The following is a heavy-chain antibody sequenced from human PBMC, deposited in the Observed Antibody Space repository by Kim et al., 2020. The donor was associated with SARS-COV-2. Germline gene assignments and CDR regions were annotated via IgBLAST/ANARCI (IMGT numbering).Heavy chain of an antibody. D-gene: IGHD3-10*01. Sequence: ASVKVSCKASGYTFTSYAMNWVRQAPGQGLEWMGWINTNPGNPTYAQGFTGRFVFSLDTSVSTAYLQISSLKAEDTAVYYCARDPLLWFGELPDYFDYWGQGTLVTVSS. J-gene: IGHJ4*02. CDR2: INTNPGNP. CDR1: GYTFTSYA. V-gene: IGHV7-4-1*02. CDR3: ARDPLLWFGELPDYFDY.